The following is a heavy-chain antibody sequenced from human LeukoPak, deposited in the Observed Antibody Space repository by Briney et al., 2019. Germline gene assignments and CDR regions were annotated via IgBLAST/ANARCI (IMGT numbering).Heavy chain of an antibody. CDR3: ARPGGIVVVTALFWFDP. D-gene: IGHD2-21*02. J-gene: IGHJ5*02. V-gene: IGHV4-39*01. Sequence: PSETLSLTCTVSGGSISSYYWGWIRQPPGKGLEWIGSIYYSGCTYYNPSLKSRVTISVDTSKNQFSLKLSSVTAADTAVYYCARPGGIVVVTALFWFDPWGQGTLVTVSS. CDR2: IYYSGCT. CDR1: GGSISSYY.